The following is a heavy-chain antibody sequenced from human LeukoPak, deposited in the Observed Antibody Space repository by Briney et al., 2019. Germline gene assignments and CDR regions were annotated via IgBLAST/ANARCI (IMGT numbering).Heavy chain of an antibody. D-gene: IGHD1-20*01. CDR1: GVTLSDYW. CDR2: ISSDGAGT. J-gene: IGHJ4*02. CDR3: ARALYNWNDVL. V-gene: IGHV3-74*01. Sequence: PGGSLRLSCAASGVTLSDYWTHWVRQAPGKGLMWVSRISSDGAGTSYADSVKGRFTISRDNAKNTVYLQMTSLRGEDTALYYSARALYNWNDVLWGQGTLVTVSS.